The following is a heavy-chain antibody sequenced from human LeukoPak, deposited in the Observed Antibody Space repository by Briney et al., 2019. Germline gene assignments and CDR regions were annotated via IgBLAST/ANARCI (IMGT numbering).Heavy chain of an antibody. CDR3: AKDGQWLGSYYYYYYYGMDV. V-gene: IGHV3-43*02. CDR1: GFTFYDYA. D-gene: IGHD6-19*01. J-gene: IGHJ6*02. Sequence: GSLRLSCAASGFTFYDYAMHWVRQAPGKGLEWVSLISGDGGSTYYADSVKGRFTISRDNSKNSLYLQMNSLRTEDTALYYCAKDGQWLGSYYYYYYYGMDVWGQGTTVTVSS. CDR2: ISGDGGST.